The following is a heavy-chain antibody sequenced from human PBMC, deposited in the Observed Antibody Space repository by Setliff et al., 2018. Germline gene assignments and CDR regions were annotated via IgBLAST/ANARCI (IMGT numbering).Heavy chain of an antibody. CDR3: ARERDGYSATPHWAY. Sequence: GSLRLSCAASGFTFDDYGMSWVRQAPGKGLEWVSGINWNGGSTGYADSVKGRFTISRDNAKNSLYLQMNSLRAEDTALYYCARERDGYSATPHWAYWGQGTTVTVSS. CDR1: GFTFDDYG. CDR2: INWNGGST. V-gene: IGHV3-20*04. J-gene: IGHJ4*02. D-gene: IGHD5-18*01.